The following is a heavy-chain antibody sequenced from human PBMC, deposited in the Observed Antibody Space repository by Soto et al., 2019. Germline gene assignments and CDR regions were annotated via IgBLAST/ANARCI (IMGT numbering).Heavy chain of an antibody. V-gene: IGHV3-48*01. CDR3: ARDPSALTGYPLNWFDP. CDR2: ISSSSSTI. CDR1: GFTFSSYS. Sequence: EVQLVESGGGLVQPGGSLRLSCAASGFTFSSYSMNWVRQAPGKGLEWVSYISSSSSTIYYADSVKGRFTISRDNAKNSLYLQMTSLRAEDTAVYYCARDPSALTGYPLNWFDPWGQGTLVTVSS. D-gene: IGHD3-9*01. J-gene: IGHJ5*02.